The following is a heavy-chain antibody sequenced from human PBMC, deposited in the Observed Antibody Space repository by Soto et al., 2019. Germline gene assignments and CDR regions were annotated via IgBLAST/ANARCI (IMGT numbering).Heavy chain of an antibody. CDR3: ARAPSWYNFDY. J-gene: IGHJ4*02. CDR1: GYTITSYA. CDR2: INAGNGNT. V-gene: IGHV1-3*01. D-gene: IGHD6-13*01. Sequence: ASVTVSCKASGYTITSYAMHWVRQAPGQRLEWMVWINAGNGNTKYSQKFQGRVTITRDTSASTAYMELSSLRSEDTAVYYCARAPSWYNFDYWGQGTLVTVSS.